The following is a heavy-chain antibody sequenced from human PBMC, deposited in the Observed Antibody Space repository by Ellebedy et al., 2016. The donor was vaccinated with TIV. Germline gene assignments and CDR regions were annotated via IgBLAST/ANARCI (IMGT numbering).Heavy chain of an antibody. V-gene: IGHV4-38-2*02. CDR2: INHSGST. D-gene: IGHD4-17*01. CDR1: DYSISRGSY. Sequence: MPSESLSLTCSVSDYSISRGSYWGCIRPSPGKGLEWMGSINHSGSTYYNPSLKSRVTISVATSKNQFSLKLSSVTAADTDVYYCARVGGAFDLWGRGTLVTVSS. J-gene: IGHJ2*01. CDR3: ARVGGAFDL.